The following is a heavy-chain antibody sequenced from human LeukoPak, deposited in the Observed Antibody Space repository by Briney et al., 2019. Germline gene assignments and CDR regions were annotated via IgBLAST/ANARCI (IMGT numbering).Heavy chain of an antibody. V-gene: IGHV3-74*01. CDR2: INSDGSST. J-gene: IGHJ4*02. CDR1: VFTFSSYW. CDR3: ASRVNSGWSFDY. D-gene: IGHD6-19*01. Sequence: GGSLRLSCAASVFTFSSYWMHWVRQAPGKGLVWVSRINSDGSSTSYADSVKGRFTISRDNAKNTLYLQMNSLRAEDTAVYYCASRVNSGWSFDYWGQGTLVTVSS.